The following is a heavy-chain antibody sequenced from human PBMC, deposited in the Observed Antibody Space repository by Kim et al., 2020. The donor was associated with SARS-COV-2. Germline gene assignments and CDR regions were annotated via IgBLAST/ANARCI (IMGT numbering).Heavy chain of an antibody. J-gene: IGHJ4*02. CDR3: AKGGRYCSGGSCYSSH. D-gene: IGHD2-15*01. V-gene: IGHV3-23*01. Sequence: GSVKGRFTSSRDNSKNTLYLQMNSLRAEDTAVYYCAKGGRYCSGGSCYSSHWGQGTLVTVSS.